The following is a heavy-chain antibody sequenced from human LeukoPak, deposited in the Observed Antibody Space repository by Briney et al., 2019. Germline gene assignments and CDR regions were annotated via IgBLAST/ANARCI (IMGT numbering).Heavy chain of an antibody. Sequence: GGSLSLSCAASGFAFSTYGMGWVRQAPGKGPEWGAAISTSGHNTYYPDSVKGRFTISRDNSKYTLYLQMNTLSAEDTAVYYCVKGHTGYYFTIDYWGQGTLVTVSS. CDR1: GFAFSTYG. D-gene: IGHD2/OR15-2a*01. CDR2: ISTSGHNT. V-gene: IGHV3-23*01. CDR3: VKGHTGYYFTIDY. J-gene: IGHJ4*02.